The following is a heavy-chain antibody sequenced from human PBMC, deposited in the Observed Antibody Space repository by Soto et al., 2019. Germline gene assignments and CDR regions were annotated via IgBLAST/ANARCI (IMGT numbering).Heavy chain of an antibody. CDR3: ARDPPPDDYGDHIAPH. J-gene: IGHJ4*02. V-gene: IGHV3-21*01. Sequence: GGSLRLSCAASGFTFSSYSMNWVRQAPGKGLEWVSSISSSSSYIYYADSVKGRFTISRDNAKNSLYLQMNSLRAEDTAVYYCARDPPPDDYGDHIAPHWGQGTLVTVSS. CDR2: ISSSSSYI. CDR1: GFTFSSYS. D-gene: IGHD4-17*01.